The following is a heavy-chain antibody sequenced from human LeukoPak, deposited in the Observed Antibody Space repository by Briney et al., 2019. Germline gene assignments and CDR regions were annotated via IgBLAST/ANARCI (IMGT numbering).Heavy chain of an antibody. CDR1: GGSFSGYY. J-gene: IGHJ4*02. D-gene: IGHD6-19*01. CDR2: INHSGST. CDR3: AREVDLASTRDY. Sequence: SETLSLTCAVYGGSFSGYYWSWIRQPPGKGLEWIGEINHSGSTNYNPSLKSRVTISVDTSKNQFSLKLSSVTAADTAVYYCAREVDLASTRDYWGQGILVTVSS. V-gene: IGHV4-34*01.